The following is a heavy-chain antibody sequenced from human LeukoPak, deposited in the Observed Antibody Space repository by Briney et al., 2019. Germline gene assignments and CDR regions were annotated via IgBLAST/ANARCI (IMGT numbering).Heavy chain of an antibody. CDR3: ANESPFLDY. J-gene: IGHJ4*02. Sequence: PGGSLRLSCAASAFTFNSFAMSWVRQAPGKGLEWVSVISGSGGSTYYADSVKGRFTISRDNSKNTLYLQMNSLRAEETVVYYCANESPFLDYWGQGSLVTVSA. CDR1: AFTFNSFA. CDR2: ISGSGGST. V-gene: IGHV3-23*01.